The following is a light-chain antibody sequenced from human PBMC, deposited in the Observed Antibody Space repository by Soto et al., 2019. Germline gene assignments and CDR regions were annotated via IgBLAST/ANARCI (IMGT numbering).Light chain of an antibody. J-gene: IGKJ4*01. CDR2: DAS. V-gene: IGKV3-11*01. CDR3: QQRGSWPLT. Sequence: EIVLTQSPATLSLSPGERATLSCRASQSVSSYLAWYQQKPGQAPRLLIYDASNRATDIPARFSGGGSGTDFTLTISSLEPEDFAVYYCQQRGSWPLTFGGGTKVEIK. CDR1: QSVSSY.